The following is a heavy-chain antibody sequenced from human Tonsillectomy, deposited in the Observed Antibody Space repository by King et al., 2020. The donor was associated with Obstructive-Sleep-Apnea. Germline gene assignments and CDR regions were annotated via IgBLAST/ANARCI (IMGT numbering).Heavy chain of an antibody. J-gene: IGHJ6*02. CDR3: ATTAGRSDYYGMDV. D-gene: IGHD6-13*01. CDR1: GFTVSSNY. CDR2: IYSGGST. Sequence: VQLVESGGGLVQPGGSLRLSCAASGFTVSSNYMSWVRQAPGKGLEWVSVIYSGGSTYYADSVKGRFTISRHNSKNTLYLQMNSLRAEDTAVYYCATTAGRSDYYGMDVWGQGTTVTVSS. V-gene: IGHV3-53*04.